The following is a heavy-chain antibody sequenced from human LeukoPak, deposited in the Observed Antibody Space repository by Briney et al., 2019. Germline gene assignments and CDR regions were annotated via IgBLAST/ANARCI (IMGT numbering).Heavy chain of an antibody. J-gene: IGHJ4*02. CDR3: ARGLGGTENYHYDSSGYYFEDY. Sequence: ASVKVSCKASGYTFTSYGISWVRQAPGQGLEWMGWISAYNGNTNYAQKLQGRVTMTTDTSTSTAYMELRSLRSDDTAVYYCARGLGGTENYHYDSSGYYFEDYWGQGTLVTVSS. D-gene: IGHD3-22*01. CDR1: GYTFTSYG. V-gene: IGHV1-18*01. CDR2: ISAYNGNT.